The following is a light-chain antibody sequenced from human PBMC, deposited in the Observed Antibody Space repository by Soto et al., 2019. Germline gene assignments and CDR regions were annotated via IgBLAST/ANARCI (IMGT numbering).Light chain of an antibody. V-gene: IGKV3-20*01. J-gene: IGKJ4*01. CDR3: QQYGSSPPLT. CDR2: GAS. CDR1: QSVSSSY. Sequence: EIVLTQSPGTLSLSPGERATLSCRASQSVSSSYLAWYQQKPGQAPRLLIYGASSRATGIPDRFSGSESGTDFNLTISRLEPEDFAVYYCQQYGSSPPLTFGGGTKVEIK.